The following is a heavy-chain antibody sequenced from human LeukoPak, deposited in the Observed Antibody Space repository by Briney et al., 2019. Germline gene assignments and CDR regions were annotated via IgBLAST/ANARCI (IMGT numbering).Heavy chain of an antibody. CDR1: GFSFSRNA. CDR2: IWYDGSKK. CDR3: VKRGPGVMVTALGDPFGL. D-gene: IGHD2-21*02. J-gene: IGHJ3*01. V-gene: IGHV3-33*06. Sequence: GGSLRLSCAASGFSFSRNAMHWVRQAPDKGLEWVAVIWYDGSKKYYADSVRGRFTISRDDSKNTLYLQLNNLRVEDTAVYYCVKRGPGVMVTALGDPFGLWGPGTMVSVSS.